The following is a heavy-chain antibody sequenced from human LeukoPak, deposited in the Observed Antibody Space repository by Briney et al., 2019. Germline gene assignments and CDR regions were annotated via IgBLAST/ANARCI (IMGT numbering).Heavy chain of an antibody. D-gene: IGHD3-22*01. V-gene: IGHV3-9*01. J-gene: IGHJ6*02. CDR1: GFTFDDYA. Sequence: PGGSLRLSCAASGFTFDDYAMHWVRQAPGKGLEWVSGISWNSGSIGYADSVKGRFTISRDNAKNSLYLQMNSLRAEDTAVYYCAKILLGVITYYYYYGMDVWGQGTTVTVSS. CDR3: AKILLGVITYYYYYGMDV. CDR2: ISWNSGSI.